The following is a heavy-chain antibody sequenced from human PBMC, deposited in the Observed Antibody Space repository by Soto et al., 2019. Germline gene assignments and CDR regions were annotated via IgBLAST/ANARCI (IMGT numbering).Heavy chain of an antibody. D-gene: IGHD1-1*01. J-gene: IGHJ4*02. CDR3: VVDPNWEWGY. CDR1: GLNFRNHD. CDR2: INGAATST. V-gene: IGHV3-23*01. Sequence: EVQLLEFGGGLVQPWGSARLSCVASGLNFRNHDMNWFRQPPGKGQEWVSNINGAATSTSYADAVKGRFTVSRDNSQNTLYLQMSNLRVEDTVVYYCVVDPNWEWGYWGQGTLVTVSS.